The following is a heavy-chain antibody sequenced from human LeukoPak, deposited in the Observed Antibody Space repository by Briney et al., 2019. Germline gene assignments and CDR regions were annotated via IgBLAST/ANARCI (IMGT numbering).Heavy chain of an antibody. CDR2: INSSAGST. CDR3: ARDRLLGDGYNDYFDY. D-gene: IGHD5-24*01. CDR1: VYTFTTYY. J-gene: IGHJ4*02. V-gene: IGHV1-46*01. Sequence: ASVTLSFKSSVYTFTTYYMHWVRQAPGQGLDWLGVINSSAGSTTYAQKFQGRLTMTRDTSTSTVYMELSSLRSDDTAMYYCARDRLLGDGYNDYFDYWGQGTLVTVSS.